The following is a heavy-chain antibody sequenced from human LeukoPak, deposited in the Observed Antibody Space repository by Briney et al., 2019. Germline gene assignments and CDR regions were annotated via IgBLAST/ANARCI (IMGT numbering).Heavy chain of an antibody. J-gene: IGHJ4*02. D-gene: IGHD6-13*01. V-gene: IGHV3-11*01. CDR3: AREVYSSSWYWFDY. Sequence: GGSLRLSCAASGFTFSDYYMSWIRQAPGKGLEWVSYISSSGSTIYYTDSVKGRFTISRDNAKNSLYLQINSLGAEDTAVYYCAREVYSSSWYWFDYWGQGTLVTVSS. CDR2: ISSSGSTI. CDR1: GFTFSDYY.